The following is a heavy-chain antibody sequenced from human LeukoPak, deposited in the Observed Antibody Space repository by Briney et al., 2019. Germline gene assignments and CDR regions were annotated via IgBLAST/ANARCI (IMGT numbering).Heavy chain of an antibody. D-gene: IGHD4-11*01. J-gene: IGHJ4*02. CDR1: GFTLSSYA. Sequence: PGRSLRLSCAASGFTLSSYAMHWVRQAPGKGLEWVAVISYDGSNKYYADSVKGRFTISRDNSKNTLYLQMNSLRAEDTAVYYCAKCPSPFDYSNYFDYWGQGTLVTVSS. CDR2: ISYDGSNK. V-gene: IGHV3-30*01. CDR3: AKCPSPFDYSNYFDY.